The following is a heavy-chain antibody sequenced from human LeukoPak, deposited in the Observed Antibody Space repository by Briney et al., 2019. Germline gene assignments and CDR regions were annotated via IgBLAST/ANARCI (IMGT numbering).Heavy chain of an antibody. J-gene: IGHJ4*02. CDR2: INGDGSHT. V-gene: IGHV3-74*01. CDR3: ARENQHPFEY. CDR1: GFTFSSYY. D-gene: IGHD2-21*01. Sequence: PGGSLRLSCAASGFTFSSYYMHWVRQAPGEGLVWVSRINGDGSHTAYADSVKGRFTISRDNAKNTLYLQMISLRVDDTAVYYCARENQHPFEYWGQGTLVTVSS.